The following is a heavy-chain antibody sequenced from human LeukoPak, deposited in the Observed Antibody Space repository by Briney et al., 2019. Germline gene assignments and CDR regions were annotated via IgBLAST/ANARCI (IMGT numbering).Heavy chain of an antibody. Sequence: SVKVSXKASGGTFSSYAISWVRQAPGQGLEWMGGIIPIFGTANYAQKFQGRVTITADESTSTAYMEPSSLRSEDTAVYYCARFYDFWSGYYPAGKANWFDPWGQGTLVTVSS. CDR2: IIPIFGTA. V-gene: IGHV1-69*13. CDR1: GGTFSSYA. D-gene: IGHD3-3*01. J-gene: IGHJ5*02. CDR3: ARFYDFWSGYYPAGKANWFDP.